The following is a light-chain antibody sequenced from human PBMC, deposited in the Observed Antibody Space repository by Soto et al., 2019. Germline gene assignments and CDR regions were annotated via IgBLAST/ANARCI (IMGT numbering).Light chain of an antibody. Sequence: IHLTHSPSSLSASVLYRGTVTCRAGDDITNYLAWYQQKAGKAPKLLIYDASTLYSGVPSRFSGSGSGTDFTLTISSLQPEDFATYYCQQLNSFGGGTKVDIK. CDR1: DDITNY. CDR2: DAS. V-gene: IGKV1-9*01. J-gene: IGKJ4*01. CDR3: QQLNS.